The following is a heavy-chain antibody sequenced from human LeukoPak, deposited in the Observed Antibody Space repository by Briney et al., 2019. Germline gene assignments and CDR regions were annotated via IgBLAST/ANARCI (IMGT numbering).Heavy chain of an antibody. CDR3: ARHRSYSGSYGY. D-gene: IGHD1-26*01. V-gene: IGHV4-59*08. CDR2: IYYSGST. CDR1: GGSISSYY. Sequence: SETLSLTCTVSGGSISSYYWSWIRQPPGKGLEWIGYIYYSGSTNYNPSLKSRVTISVDTSKNQFSLKLSSVTAANTAVYYCARHRSYSGSYGYWGREPWSPSPQ. J-gene: IGHJ4*02.